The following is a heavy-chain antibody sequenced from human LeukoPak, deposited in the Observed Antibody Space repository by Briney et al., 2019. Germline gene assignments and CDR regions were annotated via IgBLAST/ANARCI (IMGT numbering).Heavy chain of an antibody. Sequence: GGSLRLSCGVSEFPFSKAWMSWVRQAPGKGLEWVGRIKSKTDGGTTDYAAPVKGRFTISRDDSKNTLYLQMNSLKTEDTAVYYCTSVGFGPYYFDNWGQGTLVTVSS. J-gene: IGHJ4*02. CDR3: TSVGFGPYYFDN. D-gene: IGHD3-10*01. CDR2: IKSKTDGGTT. CDR1: EFPFSKAW. V-gene: IGHV3-15*01.